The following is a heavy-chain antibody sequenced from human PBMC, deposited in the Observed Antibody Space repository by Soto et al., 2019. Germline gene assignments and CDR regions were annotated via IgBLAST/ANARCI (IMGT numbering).Heavy chain of an antibody. J-gene: IGHJ2*01. D-gene: IGHD5-18*01. CDR3: ARGYSYGSYWYFHL. CDR2: ITASNGNT. V-gene: IGHV1-18*04. Sequence: QLQLVQSGAEVKNPGASVKVSCKASGFTFTGFGITWVRQAPGQGLEGMGWITASNGNTNYAQNLQGRVTITTDTSTSTAYMELWRLSSDDTAGYYCARGYSYGSYWYFHLWGRGTLVTVSS. CDR1: GFTFTGFG.